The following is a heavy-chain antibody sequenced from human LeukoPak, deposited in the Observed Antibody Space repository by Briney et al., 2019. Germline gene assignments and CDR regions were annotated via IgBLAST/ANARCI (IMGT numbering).Heavy chain of an antibody. J-gene: IGHJ4*02. CDR3: ARDRSYYDILTGDKHFDY. Sequence: ASVKVSCKASGYTFTSYAMHWVRQAPGQRLEWMGWINAGNGNTKYSQKFQGRVTTTRDTSASTAYMELSSLRSEDTAVYYCARDRSYYDILTGDKHFDYWGQGTLVTVSS. V-gene: IGHV1-3*01. CDR1: GYTFTSYA. D-gene: IGHD3-9*01. CDR2: INAGNGNT.